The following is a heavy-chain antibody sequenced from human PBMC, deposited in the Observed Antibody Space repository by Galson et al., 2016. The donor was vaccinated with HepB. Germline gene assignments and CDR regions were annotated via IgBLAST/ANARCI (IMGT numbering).Heavy chain of an antibody. J-gene: IGHJ4*02. D-gene: IGHD3-3*01. CDR3: VRDSGEYDLWSAYY. Sequence: SLRLSCAASGFTFSSYETNWVRQAPGKGLEWVSYISCSGNTIYCADSVKGRFTISRDHAKNSLYLQMNALRADDTAFYYCVRDSGEYDLWSAYYWGQGTLVTVS. V-gene: IGHV3-48*03. CDR2: ISCSGNTI. CDR1: GFTFSSYE.